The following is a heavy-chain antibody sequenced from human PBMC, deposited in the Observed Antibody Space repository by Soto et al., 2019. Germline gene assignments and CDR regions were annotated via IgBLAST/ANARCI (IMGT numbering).Heavy chain of an antibody. Sequence: EVQLLESGGGLVQPGGSLRLSCAASGFTFSSYAMRWVRQAPGKGLEWVSSFSGSGDSTYYADSVKGRFTISRDNSKNTLYLQMNSLRAEDTAVYYCARRGSGSDYDYWGQGTLVTVSS. CDR3: ARRGSGSDYDY. V-gene: IGHV3-23*01. D-gene: IGHD1-26*01. CDR2: FSGSGDST. J-gene: IGHJ4*02. CDR1: GFTFSSYA.